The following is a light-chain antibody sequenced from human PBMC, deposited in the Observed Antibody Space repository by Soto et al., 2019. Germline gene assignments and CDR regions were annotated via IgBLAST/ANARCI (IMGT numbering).Light chain of an antibody. CDR3: CSYADSSTYVV. CDR1: SSDVGSYNL. CDR2: EGS. Sequence: QSVLTQPASVSESPGQSITISCTGTSSDVGSYNLVSWYQQHPGKAPKLMIYEGSKRPSGVSNRFSGSKSGNTASLTISGLKAEDEGDYYCCSYADSSTYVVFGGGTKLTVL. J-gene: IGLJ2*01. V-gene: IGLV2-23*01.